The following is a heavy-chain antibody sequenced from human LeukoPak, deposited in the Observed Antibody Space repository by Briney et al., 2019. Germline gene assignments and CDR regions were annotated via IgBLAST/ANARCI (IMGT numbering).Heavy chain of an antibody. CDR2: IYTSGST. V-gene: IGHV4-4*07. D-gene: IGHD1-26*01. CDR3: ARDPDRYVGATDFDY. J-gene: IGHJ4*02. CDR1: GVSISSYY. Sequence: SETLSLTCTVSGVSISSYYWSWIRQPAGKGLEWIGRIYTSGSTNYNPSLKSRVTMSVDTSKNHFSLKLSSVTAADTAVYYCARDPDRYVGATDFDYRGQGTLVTVSS.